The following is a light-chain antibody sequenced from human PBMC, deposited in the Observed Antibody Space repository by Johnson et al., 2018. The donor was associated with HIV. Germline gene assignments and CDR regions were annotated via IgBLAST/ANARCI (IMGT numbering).Light chain of an antibody. Sequence: QSVLTQPPSVSAAPGQKVTISCSGASSNIDNDYVSWYQQLPGTAPKLLIYDNNKRPSGIPDRLSGSKSGSSATLAITGLQTGDEGDYYCGSWDTSLSASLFGTGTKVSVL. CDR1: SSNIDNDY. J-gene: IGLJ1*01. CDR2: DNN. CDR3: GSWDTSLSASL. V-gene: IGLV1-51*01.